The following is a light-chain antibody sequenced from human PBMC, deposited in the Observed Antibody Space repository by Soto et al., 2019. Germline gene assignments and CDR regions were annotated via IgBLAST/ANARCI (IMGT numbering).Light chain of an antibody. Sequence: KVMTQSPATLSVSPGERATLSCRASQSVSSSLAWYQQKPGQSPRLLIYGASTRATGIPARFSGSGSETEFTLTISSLQSEDFAVYYCQQYEAMYTFGQGTKLEIK. CDR3: QQYEAMYT. V-gene: IGKV3-15*01. CDR2: GAS. J-gene: IGKJ2*01. CDR1: QSVSSS.